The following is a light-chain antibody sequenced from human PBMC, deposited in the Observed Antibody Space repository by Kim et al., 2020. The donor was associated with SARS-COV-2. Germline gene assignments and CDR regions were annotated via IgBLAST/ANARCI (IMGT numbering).Light chain of an antibody. CDR2: GAS. Sequence: LPPWDIATLACRASHSVRSNYLAWFQQKPGQAPRLLINGASSRATGIPDRFSGSGSGTDFSLTISRLEPEDFAVYYCHQYGSSPYTFGQGTKLEI. CDR1: HSVRSNY. J-gene: IGKJ2*01. V-gene: IGKV3-20*01. CDR3: HQYGSSPYT.